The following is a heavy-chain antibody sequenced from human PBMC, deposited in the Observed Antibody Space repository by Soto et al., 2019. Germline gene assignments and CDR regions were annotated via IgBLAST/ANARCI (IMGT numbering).Heavy chain of an antibody. CDR1: GFTFSSYG. D-gene: IGHD5-12*01. V-gene: IGHV3-30*18. CDR2: ISYDGSNK. J-gene: IGHJ4*02. Sequence: QVQLVESGGGVVQPGRSLRLSCAASGFTFSSYGMHWVRQAPGKGLEWVAVISYDGSNKYYADSVKGRFTISRDNSKNTLYLRMNSLRAEDTAVYYCAKDRGMVATTLDYWGQGTLVTVSS. CDR3: AKDRGMVATTLDY.